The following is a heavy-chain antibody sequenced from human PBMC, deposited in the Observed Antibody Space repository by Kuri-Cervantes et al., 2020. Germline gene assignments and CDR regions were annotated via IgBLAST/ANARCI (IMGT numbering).Heavy chain of an antibody. J-gene: IGHJ4*02. CDR3: ASPTTVTNAALLGY. CDR2: ISGYNGNT. V-gene: IGHV1-18*01. D-gene: IGHD4-17*01. Sequence: GESLKISCKTSGYTLTNYGITWVRQAPGHGPEWMGWISGYNGNTNLAQKFQGRVTMTTDTSTGTVYMELRSLRSDDTAVYYCASPTTVTNAALLGYWGQGTLVTVSS. CDR1: GYTLTNYG.